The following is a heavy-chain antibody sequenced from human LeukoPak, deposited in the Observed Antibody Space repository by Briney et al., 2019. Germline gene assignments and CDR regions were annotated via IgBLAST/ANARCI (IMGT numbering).Heavy chain of an antibody. D-gene: IGHD3-9*01. Sequence: GGSLRLSCAVSGFTFSDHHMDWVRQAPGKGLEWIGRSKNKANAYSTVYAASVKGRFTFSRDDPKNSLYLQMDSLKDEDMAVYYCSRIFYHGSTGYYPDHWGQGTLVTVSS. CDR1: GFTFSDHH. J-gene: IGHJ4*02. V-gene: IGHV3-72*01. CDR3: SRIFYHGSTGYYPDH. CDR2: SKNKANAYST.